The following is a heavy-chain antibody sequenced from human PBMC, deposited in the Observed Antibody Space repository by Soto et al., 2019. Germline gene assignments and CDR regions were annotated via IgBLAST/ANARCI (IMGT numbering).Heavy chain of an antibody. D-gene: IGHD3-22*01. CDR1: GGSVSSGNYF. Sequence: QLQLQESGPGLVKPAETLSLKCAVSGGSVSSGNYFWGWIRQPPGKGLEWIGNIYYNGDTYYSPSLKSRVSLSVDTAQNQFSLRLTSVTAADTAVYYCARRLIATWNRGHAFDFWGQGTLVTVSS. CDR2: IYYNGDT. J-gene: IGHJ3*01. CDR3: ARRLIATWNRGHAFDF. V-gene: IGHV4-39*01.